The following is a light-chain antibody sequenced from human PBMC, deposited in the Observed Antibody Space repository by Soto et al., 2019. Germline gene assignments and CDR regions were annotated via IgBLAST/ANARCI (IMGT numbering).Light chain of an antibody. CDR3: SSYSNSNTLWV. Sequence: QSALTQPASVSGSPGQSITISCAGTSNDIGGYNYVSWYQQHPGRAPKLMIYEVTNRPLGVSNRFSGSKSGNTASLTISGLRAEDEADYYCSSYSNSNTLWVFGGGTKLTVL. V-gene: IGLV2-14*01. CDR1: SNDIGGYNY. J-gene: IGLJ3*02. CDR2: EVT.